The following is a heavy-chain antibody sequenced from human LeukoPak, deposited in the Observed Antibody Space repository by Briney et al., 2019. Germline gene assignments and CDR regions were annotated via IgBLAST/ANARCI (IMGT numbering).Heavy chain of an antibody. CDR1: GFTFSSYA. Sequence: PGRSLRLSCAASGFTFSSYAMHWVRQAPGKGLEWVAVISYDGSNKYYADSVKGRFTISRDNSKNTLYLQMNSLRAEDTAVYYCARTSSGVDDYGDYLLNFWGQGTLVTVSS. CDR3: ARTSSGVDDYGDYLLNF. V-gene: IGHV3-30-3*01. J-gene: IGHJ4*02. D-gene: IGHD4-17*01. CDR2: ISYDGSNK.